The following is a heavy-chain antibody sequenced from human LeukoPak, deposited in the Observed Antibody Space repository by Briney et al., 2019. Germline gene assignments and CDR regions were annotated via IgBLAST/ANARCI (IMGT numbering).Heavy chain of an antibody. Sequence: PGGSLRLSCAASGFTFSSYGMHWVRQAPGKGLEWVADIKQDGSKIYYMGSVKGRFTISRDNAKNSLYLQMNSLRVEDTAVYYCARDDHELGYCSGSSCSAASAWGKGTTVTVSS. V-gene: IGHV3-7*01. J-gene: IGHJ6*04. CDR1: GFTFSSYG. CDR3: ARDDHELGYCSGSSCSAASA. CDR2: IKQDGSKI. D-gene: IGHD2-8*02.